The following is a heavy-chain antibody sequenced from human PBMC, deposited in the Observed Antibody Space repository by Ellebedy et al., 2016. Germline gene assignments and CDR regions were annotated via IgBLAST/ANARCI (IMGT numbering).Heavy chain of an antibody. Sequence: ASVKVSCKASGGTLSSDAISWVRQAPGQGLEWMGWISTYDGNTNYAQNLQGRVTMTTDTSTGTVYMELRSLISDDTAVYYCARDSGRASHFRTCGDYWGQGTLVTVSS. CDR3: ARDSGRASHFRTCGDY. J-gene: IGHJ4*02. D-gene: IGHD1-14*01. V-gene: IGHV1-18*04. CDR2: ISTYDGNT. CDR1: GGTLSSDA.